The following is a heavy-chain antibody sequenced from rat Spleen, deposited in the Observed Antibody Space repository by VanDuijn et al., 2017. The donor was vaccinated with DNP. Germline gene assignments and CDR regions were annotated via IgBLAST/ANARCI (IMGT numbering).Heavy chain of an antibody. Sequence: EIQLQESGPGLVKPSQSLSLTCSVTGYTITSGYDWSWIRKFPGNKMEWMGYISYSGSTNYNPSLKSRISITRDTSKNQFFLQLNSVTTEDTATYYCARGLGPFDYWGQGVMVTVSS. CDR3: ARGLGPFDY. CDR2: ISYSGST. J-gene: IGHJ2*01. CDR1: GYTITSGY. D-gene: IGHD5-1*01. V-gene: IGHV3-4*01.